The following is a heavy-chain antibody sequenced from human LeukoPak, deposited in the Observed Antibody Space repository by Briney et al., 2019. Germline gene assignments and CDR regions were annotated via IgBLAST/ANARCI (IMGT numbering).Heavy chain of an antibody. Sequence: PSETLSLTCAVYGGSFSGYYWSRIRQPPGKGLEWIGEINHSGSTNYNPSLKSRVTISVDTSKNQFSLKLSSVTAADTAVYYCARGLAAAGHNWFDPWGQGTLVTVSS. CDR2: INHSGST. CDR1: GGSFSGYY. J-gene: IGHJ5*02. CDR3: ARGLAAAGHNWFDP. V-gene: IGHV4-34*01. D-gene: IGHD6-13*01.